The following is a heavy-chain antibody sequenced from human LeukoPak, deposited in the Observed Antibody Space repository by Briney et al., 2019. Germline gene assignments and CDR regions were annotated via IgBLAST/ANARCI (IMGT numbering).Heavy chain of an antibody. CDR2: IRYDGSNK. V-gene: IGHV3-30*02. J-gene: IGHJ5*02. Sequence: GGSLRLSCAASGFTFVGYAMSWVRQAPGKGLEWVAFIRYDGSNKYCADSVKGRFTISRDNSKNTLYLQMNSLRAEDTAVYYCAKDTPSIAALSWFDPWGQGTLVTVSS. D-gene: IGHD6-6*01. CDR1: GFTFVGYA. CDR3: AKDTPSIAALSWFDP.